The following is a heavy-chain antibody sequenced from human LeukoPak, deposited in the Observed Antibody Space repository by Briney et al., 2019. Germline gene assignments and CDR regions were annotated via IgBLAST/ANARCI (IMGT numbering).Heavy chain of an antibody. CDR1: GFTFSSYE. Sequence: QPGGSLRLSCAASGFTFSSYEMNWVRQAPGKGLEWVSYISSSGSTIYYADSVKGRFTISRDNAKNSLYLQMNSLRAEDTAVYYCARQTYYDILTGPQAFDIWGQGTMVTVSS. CDR2: ISSSGSTI. CDR3: ARQTYYDILTGPQAFDI. V-gene: IGHV3-48*03. D-gene: IGHD3-9*01. J-gene: IGHJ3*02.